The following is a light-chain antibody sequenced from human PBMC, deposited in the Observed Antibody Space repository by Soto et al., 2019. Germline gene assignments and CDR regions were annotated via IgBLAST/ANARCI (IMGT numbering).Light chain of an antibody. CDR2: AAS. Sequence: IQMTQSPSSLSASVGDRVTITCRASQSINSYLNWYQHKPVKAPKLLLYAASSLQRGVPSRFSGSGSGTDFTLTISSLQPEDFATYYCQQSYSTRGYTFGQGTKLEIK. V-gene: IGKV1-39*01. CDR1: QSINSY. J-gene: IGKJ2*01. CDR3: QQSYSTRGYT.